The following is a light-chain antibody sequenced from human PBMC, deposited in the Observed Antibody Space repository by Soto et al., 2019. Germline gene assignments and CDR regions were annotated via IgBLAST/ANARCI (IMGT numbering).Light chain of an antibody. CDR1: QRLLFSNGYNY. Sequence: DIVMIQSPLSLPVTPGEPASISCRSSQRLLFSNGYNYLDWYLQKPGQSPQLLIYLGSTRASGVPDRFSGSGSGTDFTLKISRVEAEDVGVYYCMQALQTPITFGQGTRREIK. V-gene: IGKV2-28*01. CDR3: MQALQTPIT. J-gene: IGKJ5*01. CDR2: LGS.